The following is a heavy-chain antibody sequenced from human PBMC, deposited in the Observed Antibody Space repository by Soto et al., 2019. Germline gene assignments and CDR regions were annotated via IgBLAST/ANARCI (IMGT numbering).Heavy chain of an antibody. J-gene: IGHJ6*02. CDR1: GLTFSSSA. CDR3: AEETTSYFYGMDV. V-gene: IGHV3-30*18. CDR2: ISYDGSNK. Sequence: RGSLRLSCAASGLTFSSSAMHWVRQAPGKGLEWVALISYDGSNKYYVDSVKGRFTISRDNSKNTLDLQMNSLREEDTAVYYWAEETTSYFYGMDVWGQXTTVTVSS.